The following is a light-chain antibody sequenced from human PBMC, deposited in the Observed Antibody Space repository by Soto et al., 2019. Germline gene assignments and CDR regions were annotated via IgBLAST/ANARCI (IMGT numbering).Light chain of an antibody. J-gene: IGKJ3*01. Sequence: DIQMTQSPSSLSASVGDRVTITCRASQGIGNYLAWYQQKPGKAPKVLIYAASTFQSGVPSRFSGGGSGTEFTLTISSLQPEDVATYYCQRHNSAPPVTFGPGTKVNI. CDR1: QGIGNY. V-gene: IGKV1-27*01. CDR3: QRHNSAPPVT. CDR2: AAS.